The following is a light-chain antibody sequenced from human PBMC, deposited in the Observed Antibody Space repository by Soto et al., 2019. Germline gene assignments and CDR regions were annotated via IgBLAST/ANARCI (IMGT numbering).Light chain of an antibody. CDR3: QQYHNWPPQYT. CDR1: QSVASN. J-gene: IGKJ2*01. Sequence: EIVMTQSPASLSVSPGDGATLSCGASQSVASNVAWYQQKAGQGPRLLIHGASTRAAGVPARFSGSGSGTDFTLTISSLQSEDFAIYYCQQYHNWPPQYTFGQGTKLQIK. V-gene: IGKV3-15*01. CDR2: GAS.